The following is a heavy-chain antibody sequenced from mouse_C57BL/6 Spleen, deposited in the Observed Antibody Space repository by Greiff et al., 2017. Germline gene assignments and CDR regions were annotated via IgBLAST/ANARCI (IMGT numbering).Heavy chain of an antibody. V-gene: IGHV1-82*01. D-gene: IGHD2-4*01. Sequence: QVQLQQSGPELVKPGASVKISCKASGYAFSSSWMNWVKQRPGKGLEWIGRIYPGDGDTNYNGKFKGKATLTADKSSSTAYMQLSSLTSEDSAVYFCARGDYYYAGDAMDYWGQGTSVTVSS. CDR3: ARGDYYYAGDAMDY. CDR2: IYPGDGDT. CDR1: GYAFSSSW. J-gene: IGHJ4*01.